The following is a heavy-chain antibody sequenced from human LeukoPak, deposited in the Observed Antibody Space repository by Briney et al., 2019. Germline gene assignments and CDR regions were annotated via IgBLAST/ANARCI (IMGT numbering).Heavy chain of an antibody. CDR1: GFCFSSYW. CDR3: ARGDDESLDH. CDR2: IYTDGSYT. V-gene: IGHV3-74*01. D-gene: IGHD3-16*01. J-gene: IGHJ4*02. Sequence: PGGSLRLSCAASGFCFSSYWMHWVRQAPGKGLVWVSRIYTDGSYTNHADPVKGRFTISRDNAKNTLSLHMNSLRAEDMAVYYCARGDDESLDHWGQGTLVTVSS.